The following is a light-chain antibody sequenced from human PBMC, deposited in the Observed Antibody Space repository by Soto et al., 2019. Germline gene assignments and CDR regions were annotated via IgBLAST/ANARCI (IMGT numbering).Light chain of an antibody. Sequence: DIVLTQSPGTLSLSPGERATLSCRSSQSVSSNYLAWYQQEPDQAPRLVIYDVSGRATGIPDRFSGSGSGTDFTLTISRLEPEDSAVYYCQQYGISPTFGQGTKVEIK. J-gene: IGKJ1*01. CDR2: DVS. CDR3: QQYGISPT. V-gene: IGKV3-20*01. CDR1: QSVSSNY.